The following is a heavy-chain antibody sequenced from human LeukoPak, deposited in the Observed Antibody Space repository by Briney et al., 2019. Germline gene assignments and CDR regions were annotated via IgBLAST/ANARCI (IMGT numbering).Heavy chain of an antibody. V-gene: IGHV1-2*02. Sequence: ASLKVSCKDAVYTFTDYYMYWVRQAPGRGREWVGGINPNSGGRNYAQKVQGGVTMTSETSISKACMEVSRQRSDDTAVYYCARDKTSSVAGTTAYYYYYMDVCGRGTTVTVSS. CDR2: INPNSGGR. D-gene: IGHD6-19*01. CDR1: VYTFTDYY. CDR3: ARDKTSSVAGTTAYYYYYMDV. J-gene: IGHJ6*03.